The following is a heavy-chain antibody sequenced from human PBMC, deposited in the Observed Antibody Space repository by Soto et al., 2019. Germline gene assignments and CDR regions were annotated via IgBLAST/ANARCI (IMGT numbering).Heavy chain of an antibody. V-gene: IGHV1-2*02. CDR3: GRGPSGHIVVFY. CDR2: IGPESGVT. CDR1: GYTFTGHY. D-gene: IGHD1-26*01. J-gene: IGHJ4*02. Sequence: ASVKGSCKASGYTFTGHYIHWVRQAPEQGPEWMGEIGPESGVTRYAQKFQGRVTMTRDMSITTVYMELNNLSPDDTAVYYCGRGPSGHIVVFYWAQPTPVTVSS.